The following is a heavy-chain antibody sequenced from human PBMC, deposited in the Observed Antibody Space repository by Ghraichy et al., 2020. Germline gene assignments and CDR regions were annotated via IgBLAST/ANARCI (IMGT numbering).Heavy chain of an antibody. V-gene: IGHV3-30*18. Sequence: GGSLRLSCAASGFTFSSYGMHWVRQAPGMGLEWVAVISYDGSNKYFADSVKGRFTISRDNSKNTLYLQMNSLRAEDTAVYYCANPYYDSSGYSFNYWGQGTLVTVSS. CDR2: ISYDGSNK. J-gene: IGHJ4*02. CDR3: ANPYYDSSGYSFNY. D-gene: IGHD3-22*01. CDR1: GFTFSSYG.